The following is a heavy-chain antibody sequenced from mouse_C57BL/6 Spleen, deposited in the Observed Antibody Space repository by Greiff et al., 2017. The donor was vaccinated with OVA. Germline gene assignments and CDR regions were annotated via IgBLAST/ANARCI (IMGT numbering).Heavy chain of an antibody. CDR2: IYPGSGNT. Sequence: VQLQQSGAELVRPGASVKLSCKASGYTFTDYYINWVKQRPGQGLEWIARIYPGSGNTYYNEKFKGKATLTAEKSSSTAYMQLSSLTSEDSAVYFCARTPYYDYEYYAMDYWGQGTSVTVSS. CDR3: ARTPYYDYEYYAMDY. V-gene: IGHV1-76*01. D-gene: IGHD2-4*01. CDR1: GYTFTDYY. J-gene: IGHJ4*01.